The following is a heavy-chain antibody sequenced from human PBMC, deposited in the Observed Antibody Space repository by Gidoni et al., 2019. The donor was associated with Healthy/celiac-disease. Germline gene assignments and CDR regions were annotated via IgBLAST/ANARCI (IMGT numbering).Heavy chain of an antibody. CDR1: GFTFDDYA. V-gene: IGHV3-9*01. CDR2: ISWNSGSI. CDR3: AKDTGYDSSYFDY. J-gene: IGHJ4*02. Sequence: EVQLVESGGGLVQPGRSLRLSCAASGFTFDDYARHWVRQAPGKGLEWVSGISWNSGSIGYADSVKGRFTISRDNAKNSLYLQMNSLRAEDTALYYCAKDTGYDSSYFDYWGQGTLVTVSS. D-gene: IGHD3-22*01.